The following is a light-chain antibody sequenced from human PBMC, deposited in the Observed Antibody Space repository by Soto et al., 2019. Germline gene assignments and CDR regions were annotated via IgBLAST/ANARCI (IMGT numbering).Light chain of an antibody. V-gene: IGLV2-8*01. J-gene: IGLJ1*01. CDR3: SSYAGNTKGV. Sequence: QSALAQPPSASGSPGQSVTISCTGTSSDVGGYDYVSWYQQHPGKAPKLMIFEVSKRPSGVPDRLSGSKSGNTASLIVSGLQAEDEADYYCSSYAGNTKGVFGTGTKVTVL. CDR2: EVS. CDR1: SSDVGGYDY.